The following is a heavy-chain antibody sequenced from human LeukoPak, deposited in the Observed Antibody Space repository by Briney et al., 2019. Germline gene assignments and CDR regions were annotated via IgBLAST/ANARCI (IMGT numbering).Heavy chain of an antibody. D-gene: IGHD3-10*01. J-gene: IGHJ4*02. CDR3: AGVLLWFGELSFGAFDY. V-gene: IGHV1-18*01. Sequence: ASVKVSCKASGYTFTSYGISWVRQAPGQGLEWIGWISAYNGNTNYAQKLQGRVTMTTDTSTSTAYMELRSLRSDDTAVYYCAGVLLWFGELSFGAFDYWGQGTLVTVSS. CDR2: ISAYNGNT. CDR1: GYTFTSYG.